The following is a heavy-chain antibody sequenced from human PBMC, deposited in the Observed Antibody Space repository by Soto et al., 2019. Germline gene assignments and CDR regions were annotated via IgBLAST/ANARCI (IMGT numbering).Heavy chain of an antibody. V-gene: IGHV5-51*01. D-gene: IGHD3-22*01. CDR2: IYPGDSDT. Sequence: PGESLKIFCKGSGYSFTSYWIGWVRQMPGKGLEWMGIIYPGDSDTRYSPSFQGQVTISADKSISTAYLQWSSLKASDTAMYYCARAPSLLRNWFDPWGQGTLVTVSS. J-gene: IGHJ5*02. CDR1: GYSFTSYW. CDR3: ARAPSLLRNWFDP.